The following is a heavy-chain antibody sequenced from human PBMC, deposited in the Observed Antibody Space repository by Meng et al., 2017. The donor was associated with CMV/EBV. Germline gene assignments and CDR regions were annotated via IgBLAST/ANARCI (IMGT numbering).Heavy chain of an antibody. V-gene: IGHV3-9*01. D-gene: IGHD6-19*01. Sequence: GGSLRLSCAASGFTFDDYAMHWVRQAPGKGLEWVSGISWNSGSIGYADSVKGRFTISRDNAKNSLYLHMNSLRAEDTAVYYCARDLAVAGSYYYYGMDVWGQGTTVTVSS. CDR3: ARDLAVAGSYYYYGMDV. CDR2: ISWNSGSI. J-gene: IGHJ6*02. CDR1: GFTFDDYA.